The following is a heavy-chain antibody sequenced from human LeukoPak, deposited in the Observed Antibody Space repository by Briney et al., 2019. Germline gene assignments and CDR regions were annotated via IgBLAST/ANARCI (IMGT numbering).Heavy chain of an antibody. Sequence: GGSLRLSCAVSGFTFSSYGMHWVRQAPGKGLEWVAVIWYDGSNKYYADSVKGRFTISRDNSKNTLYLQMNSLRAEDTAVYYCARGGSGYYYGFDYWGQGTLVTVSS. CDR2: IWYDGSNK. V-gene: IGHV3-33*01. D-gene: IGHD3-22*01. J-gene: IGHJ4*02. CDR1: GFTFSSYG. CDR3: ARGGSGYYYGFDY.